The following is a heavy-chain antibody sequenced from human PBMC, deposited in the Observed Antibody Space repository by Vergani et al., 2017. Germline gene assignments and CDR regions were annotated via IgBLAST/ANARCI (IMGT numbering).Heavy chain of an antibody. CDR2: IYPADSDT. CDR3: ARHTTYTDS. CDR1: EYSFGNYW. J-gene: IGHJ4*02. V-gene: IGHV5-51*01. Sequence: EVELVQSGPEMRKPGESLKISCKGFEYSFGNYWIGWVRRMPGKGLEWMGIIYPADSDTRYSPSFQGQVTISADKSISTAFLQWDSLKASDTALYYCARHTTYTDSWGQGTLVTVS. D-gene: IGHD1-1*01.